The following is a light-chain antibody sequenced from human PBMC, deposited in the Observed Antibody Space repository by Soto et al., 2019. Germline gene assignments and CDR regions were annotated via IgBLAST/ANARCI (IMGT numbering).Light chain of an antibody. J-gene: IGKJ1*01. CDR3: QQYNDWPRT. CDR1: QSVGNN. CDR2: GAS. Sequence: EIVMTQSPATLSVSPGERATLSCRASQSVGNNLAWLQQNPGQAPRLLVYGASTRATDIPARFSGSGSGTEFTLTISSLQSEDFAVYYCQQYNDWPRTFGQGTKVEI. V-gene: IGKV3D-15*01.